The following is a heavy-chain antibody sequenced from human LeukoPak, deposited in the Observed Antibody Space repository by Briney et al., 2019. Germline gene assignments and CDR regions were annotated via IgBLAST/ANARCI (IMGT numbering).Heavy chain of an antibody. V-gene: IGHV4-34*01. CDR3: ARLYQLLGFDP. D-gene: IGHD2-2*01. J-gene: IGHJ5*02. CDR1: GGSFSGYY. Sequence: PSETLSLTCAVYGGSFSGYYWSWIRQPPGKGLEWIGEINHSGSTNYNPSLKSRVTISVDTSKNQFSLKLSSVTAADTAVYYCARLYQLLGFDPWGQGTLVTVSS. CDR2: INHSGST.